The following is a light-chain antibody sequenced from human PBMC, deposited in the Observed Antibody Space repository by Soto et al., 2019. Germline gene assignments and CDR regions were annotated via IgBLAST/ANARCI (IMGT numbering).Light chain of an antibody. J-gene: IGKJ4*01. CDR3: QQRSNWPPT. Sequence: EIVLTQSPATLSLSPGERATLSCRASQSVSSYLAWYQQKPGQAPRLLIYDASNRAPGIPARFSGSGSGTDFNLTISSLEPEDFAVYYCQQRSNWPPTFGGGTKVEIK. CDR1: QSVSSY. V-gene: IGKV3-11*01. CDR2: DAS.